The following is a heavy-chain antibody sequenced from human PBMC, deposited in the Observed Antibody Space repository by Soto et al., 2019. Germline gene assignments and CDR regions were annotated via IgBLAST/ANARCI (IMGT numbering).Heavy chain of an antibody. Sequence: ASVKVSCKASGYTFTSYAMHWVRQAPGQRLEWMGWINAGNGNTKYSQKFQGRVTITRDTSASTAYMELSSLRSEDTAVYYCAAYCSSTSCYRGIGYYDFWSGYSMDVWGKGTTVTVS. J-gene: IGHJ6*03. V-gene: IGHV1-3*01. D-gene: IGHD3-3*01. CDR3: AAYCSSTSCYRGIGYYDFWSGYSMDV. CDR2: INAGNGNT. CDR1: GYTFTSYA.